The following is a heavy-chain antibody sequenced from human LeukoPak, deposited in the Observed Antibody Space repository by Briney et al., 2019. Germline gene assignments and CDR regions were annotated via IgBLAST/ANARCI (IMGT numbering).Heavy chain of an antibody. CDR1: GY. CDR3: ARMGHGYNVEHHAFDI. CDR2: INPSGGST. V-gene: IGHV1-46*01. Sequence: ASVKVSCKASGYVHWVRQAPGQGLEWMGIINPSGGSTSYAQKFQGRVTMTRDTSTSTVYMELSSLRSEDTAVYYCARMGHGYNVEHHAFDIWGQGTMVTVSS. J-gene: IGHJ3*02. D-gene: IGHD5-24*01.